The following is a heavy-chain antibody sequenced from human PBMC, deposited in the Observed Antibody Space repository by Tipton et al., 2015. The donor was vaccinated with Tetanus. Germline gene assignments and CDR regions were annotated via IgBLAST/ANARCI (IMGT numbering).Heavy chain of an antibody. Sequence: TLSLTCTVSGGSISSSSYYWGWIRQPPGKGLEWIGEINHSGSTNYNPSLKSRVTISVDTSKNQFSLKLSSVTAADTAVYYCARQKWGIAATWGPNDAFDIWGQGTMVTVSS. CDR3: ARQKWGIAATWGPNDAFDI. V-gene: IGHV4-39*01. CDR1: GGSISSSSYY. CDR2: INHSGST. D-gene: IGHD6-13*01. J-gene: IGHJ3*02.